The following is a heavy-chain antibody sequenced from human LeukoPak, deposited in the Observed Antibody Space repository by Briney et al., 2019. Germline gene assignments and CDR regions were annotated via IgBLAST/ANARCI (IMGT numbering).Heavy chain of an antibody. D-gene: IGHD5-24*01. CDR2: IYYSGST. Sequence: SETLSLTCTVSGGSISSSSYYWGWIRQPPGKGLEWIGSIYYSGSTYYNPSLKSRVTISVDTSKNQFSLKLNSMTAADTAVYYCAGDGYNPIDYWGQGTLVTVSS. J-gene: IGHJ4*02. CDR3: AGDGYNPIDY. CDR1: GGSISSSSYY. V-gene: IGHV4-39*07.